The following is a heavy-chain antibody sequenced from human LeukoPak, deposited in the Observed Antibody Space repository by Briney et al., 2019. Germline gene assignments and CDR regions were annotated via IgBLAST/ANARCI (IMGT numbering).Heavy chain of an antibody. CDR2: INSDGSST. CDR1: GFTFSSYW. CDR3: ARKNPSSYYYNMDV. V-gene: IGHV3-74*01. J-gene: IGHJ6*02. Sequence: PGGSLRLSCAASGFTFSSYWMHWVRQAPGKGLVWVSRINSDGSSTSYADSVKGRFTISRDNARNSLYLQMSSLRDEDTAVYYCARKNPSSYYYNMDVWGRGTTVTVSS.